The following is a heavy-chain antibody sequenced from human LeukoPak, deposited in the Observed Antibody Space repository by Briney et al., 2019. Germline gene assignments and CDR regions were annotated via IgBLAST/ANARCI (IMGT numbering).Heavy chain of an antibody. CDR3: AKLFQGVDYYYYGMDV. D-gene: IGHD2-15*01. CDR2: ISGDGGAT. J-gene: IGHJ6*02. CDR1: GFTFSNYV. Sequence: GGSLRLSCAASGFTFSNYVMSWVRQAPGKGLQWVSDISGDGGATYYADSVKGRFIISRDNSKNTLFVQMDSLRAEDTAVYYCAKLFQGVDYYYYGMDVWGQGTTVTVSS. V-gene: IGHV3-23*01.